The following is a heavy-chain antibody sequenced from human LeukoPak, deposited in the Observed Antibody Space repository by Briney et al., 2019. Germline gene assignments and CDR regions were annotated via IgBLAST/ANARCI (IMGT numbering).Heavy chain of an antibody. CDR2: IYYSGST. CDR1: GGSISSYY. V-gene: IGHV4-59*08. CDR3: ARHLRSFPDC. Sequence: SETLSLTCTFSGGSISSYYWSWIRQPPGKGLEWIGYIYYSGSTNHNPSLKSRVTMSLDTSKKQLSLKLSSVTAADTAVYYCARHLRSFPDCWGQGTLVTVSS. J-gene: IGHJ4*02. D-gene: IGHD3-3*02.